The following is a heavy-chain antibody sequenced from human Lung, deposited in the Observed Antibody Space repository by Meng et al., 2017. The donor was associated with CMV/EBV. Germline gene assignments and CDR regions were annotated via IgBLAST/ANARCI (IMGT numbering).Heavy chain of an antibody. CDR3: ARDLKETTVTATGLYGMDV. J-gene: IGHJ6*02. Sequence: ASXXVSXKASGYTFPGYYILWVRQAPGQGLEWMGWMNPARGAVNYVQKFQGRVTMTRDSSISTAYMELSRLRSDETAVYSSARDLKETTVTATGLYGMDVWXQGTXVTVSS. D-gene: IGHD4-11*01. CDR2: MNPARGAV. CDR1: GYTFPGYY. V-gene: IGHV1-2*02.